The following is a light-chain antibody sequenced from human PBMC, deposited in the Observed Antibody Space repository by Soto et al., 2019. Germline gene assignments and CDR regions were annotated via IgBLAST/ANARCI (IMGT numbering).Light chain of an antibody. CDR2: EGS. V-gene: IGLV2-23*01. J-gene: IGLJ1*01. Sequence: QSVLTQSASVSGSPGQSITISCTGTCSDVGSYNLVSWYQQHPGKAPKLMIYEGSKRPSGVSNRFSGSKSGNPDSLTISGLQAEDEAEYYCCSYAGSSTLYVFGTGTKLSVL. CDR3: CSYAGSSTLYV. CDR1: CSDVGSYNL.